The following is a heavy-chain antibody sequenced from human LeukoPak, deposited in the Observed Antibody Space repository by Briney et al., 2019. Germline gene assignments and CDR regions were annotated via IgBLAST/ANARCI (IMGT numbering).Heavy chain of an antibody. J-gene: IGHJ4*02. D-gene: IGHD3-16*02. CDR2: INPNSGGT. V-gene: IGHV1-2*02. CDR3: ARDQGFDYVWGSYRYYDY. CDR1: GYTFTVYY. Sequence: ASVKVSCKASGYTFTVYYMHWVRQAPGQGLEWMGWINPNSGGTNYAQKFQGRVTMTRDTSISTAYMELSRLRSDDTAVYYCARDQGFDYVWGSYRYYDYWGQGTLVTVSS.